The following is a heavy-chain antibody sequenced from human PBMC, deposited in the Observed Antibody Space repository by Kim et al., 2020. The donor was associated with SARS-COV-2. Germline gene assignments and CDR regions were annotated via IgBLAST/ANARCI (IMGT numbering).Heavy chain of an antibody. Sequence: GGSLRLSCAASGFTFSSYWMHWVRQAPGKGLVWVSRINSDGSSTSYADSVKGRFTISRDNAKNTLYLQMNSLRAEDTAVYYCARGSWGAITMIVREDAFDIWGQGTMVTVSS. V-gene: IGHV3-74*01. CDR3: ARGSWGAITMIVREDAFDI. D-gene: IGHD3-22*01. CDR2: INSDGSST. CDR1: GFTFSSYW. J-gene: IGHJ3*02.